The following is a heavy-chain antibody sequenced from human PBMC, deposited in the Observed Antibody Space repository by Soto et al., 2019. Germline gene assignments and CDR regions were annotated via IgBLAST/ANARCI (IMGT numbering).Heavy chain of an antibody. CDR1: GGSISSYY. D-gene: IGHD4-17*01. J-gene: IGHJ4*02. V-gene: IGHV4-59*01. Sequence: SETLSLTCTVSGGSISSYYWSWIRQPPGKGLEWIGYIYYSGSTNYNPSLKSRVTISVDTSKNQFSLKLGSVTAADSAVYYCARSNGDYGDYWSQGILVTVSS. CDR3: ARSNGDYGDY. CDR2: IYYSGST.